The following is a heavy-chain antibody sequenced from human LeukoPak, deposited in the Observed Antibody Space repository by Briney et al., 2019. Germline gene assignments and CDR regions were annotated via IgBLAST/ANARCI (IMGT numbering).Heavy chain of an antibody. V-gene: IGHV3-30*03. CDR2: ISYDGSNK. CDR3: ARDVGVVMYDY. CDR1: GFTFSSYG. Sequence: GGSLRLSCAASGFTFSSYGMHWVRQAPGKGLEWVAVISYDGSNKYYADSVKGRFTISRDNSKNRLYLQMSSLRAEDSALYYCARDVGVVMYDYWGQGVLVTVSS. J-gene: IGHJ4*02. D-gene: IGHD3-3*01.